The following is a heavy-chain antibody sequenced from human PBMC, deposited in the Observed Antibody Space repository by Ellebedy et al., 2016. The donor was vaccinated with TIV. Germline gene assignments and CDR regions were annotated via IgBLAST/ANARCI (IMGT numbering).Heavy chain of an antibody. D-gene: IGHD2-15*01. CDR1: SGSFSGYY. CDR2: IYYSGST. V-gene: IGHV4-34*11. Sequence: SQTLSLTCAVYSGSFSGYYWSWIRQPPGKGLEWIAYIYYSGSTNYNPSLKTRVTISVDTSKNQFSLKLSSVTAADTAVYYCARDRGYKAATAFDIWGQGTMVTVSS. J-gene: IGHJ3*02. CDR3: ARDRGYKAATAFDI.